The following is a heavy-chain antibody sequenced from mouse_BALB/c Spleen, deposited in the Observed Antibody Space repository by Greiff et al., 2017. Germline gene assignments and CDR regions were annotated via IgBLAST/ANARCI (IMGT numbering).Heavy chain of an antibody. D-gene: IGHD4-1*01. Sequence: ESGPGLVKPSQSLSLTCTVTGYSITSDYAWNWIRQFPGNKLEWMGYISYSGSTSYNPSLKSRISITRDTSKNQFFLQLNSVTTEDTATYYCARLTGTGAMDYWGQGTSVTVSS. CDR2: ISYSGST. V-gene: IGHV3-2*02. CDR3: ARLTGTGAMDY. CDR1: GYSITSDYA. J-gene: IGHJ4*01.